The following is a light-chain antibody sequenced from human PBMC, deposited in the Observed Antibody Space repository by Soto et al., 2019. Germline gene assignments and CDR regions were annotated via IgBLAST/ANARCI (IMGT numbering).Light chain of an antibody. Sequence: IQLTQSPSSLSASVGDRVTITCRASQGISSYLAWYQQKPGKAPNLLIYAASTLQSGVPSRFSGSGSGTDFTLTISSLQPEDFATYDCQQLNSYPPTFGQGTRLEIK. J-gene: IGKJ5*01. CDR2: AAS. CDR1: QGISSY. CDR3: QQLNSYPPT. V-gene: IGKV1-9*01.